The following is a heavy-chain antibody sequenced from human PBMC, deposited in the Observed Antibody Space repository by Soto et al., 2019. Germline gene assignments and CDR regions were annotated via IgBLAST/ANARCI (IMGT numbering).Heavy chain of an antibody. V-gene: IGHV1-69*12. J-gene: IGHJ3*02. CDR3: ARDVQPTGYDAFDI. CDR2: IIPIFGTA. D-gene: IGHD3-22*01. Sequence: QVQLVQSGAEVKKPGSSVKVSCKASGGTFSSYAISWVRQAPGQGLEWMGGIIPIFGTANYAQKFQGRVTITADESTSTAYMELSSLRSDDTAEYYCARDVQPTGYDAFDIWGQGTMVTVSS. CDR1: GGTFSSYA.